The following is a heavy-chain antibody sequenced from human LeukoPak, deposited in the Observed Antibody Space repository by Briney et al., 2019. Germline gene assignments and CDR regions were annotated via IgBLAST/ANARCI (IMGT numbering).Heavy chain of an antibody. CDR2: IYYSGST. CDR3: ARVVVVTAVRRPYDAFDI. V-gene: IGHV4-59*01. CDR1: GGSISSYY. D-gene: IGHD2-21*02. J-gene: IGHJ3*02. Sequence: PSETLSLTCTVSGGSISSYYWSWIRQPPGKGLEWIGYIYYSGSTNSNPSLKSRVTISVDTSKNQFSLKLSSVTAADTAVYYCARVVVVTAVRRPYDAFDIWGQGTMVTVSS.